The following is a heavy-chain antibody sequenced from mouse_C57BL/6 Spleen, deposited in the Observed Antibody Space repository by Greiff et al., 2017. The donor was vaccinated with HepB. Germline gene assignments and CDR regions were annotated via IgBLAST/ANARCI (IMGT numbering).Heavy chain of an antibody. CDR3: ARSLYGNYAMDY. CDR2: INPYNGGT. J-gene: IGHJ4*01. D-gene: IGHD2-1*01. Sequence: EVKLQESGPVLVKPGASVKMSCKASGYTFTDYYMNWVKQSHGKSLEWIGVINPYNGGTSYNQKFKGKATLTVDKSSSTAYMELNSLTSEDSAVYYCARSLYGNYAMDYWGQGTSVTVSS. V-gene: IGHV1-19*01. CDR1: GYTFTDYY.